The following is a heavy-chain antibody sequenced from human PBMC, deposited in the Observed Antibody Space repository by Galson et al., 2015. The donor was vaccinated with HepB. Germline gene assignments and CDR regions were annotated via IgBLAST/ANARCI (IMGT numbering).Heavy chain of an antibody. V-gene: IGHV3-15*01. CDR2: IKSNTDGGTT. CDR1: GFTFSSYG. CDR3: ARDSGPHTAMDLGFDY. D-gene: IGHD5-18*01. Sequence: SLRLSCAASGFTFSSYGMHWVRQAPGKGLEWVGRIKSNTDGGTTDYAAPVKGRFTISRDDSKNTLYLQMNSLRAEDTAVYYCARDSGPHTAMDLGFDYWGQGTLVTVSS. J-gene: IGHJ4*02.